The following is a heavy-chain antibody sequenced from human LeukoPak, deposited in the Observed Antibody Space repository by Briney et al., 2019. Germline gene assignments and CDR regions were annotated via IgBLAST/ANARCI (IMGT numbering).Heavy chain of an antibody. CDR3: ARLYSSSWYSYYYGMDV. CDR1: GGSISSYY. J-gene: IGHJ6*02. V-gene: IGHV4-59*08. Sequence: PSETLSLTCTVSGGSISSYYWSWIRQPPGKGLEWIGYIYYSGSTNYNPSLKSRVTISVDTSKNQFSLKLSSVTAADTAVYYCARLYSSSWYSYYYGMDVWGQGTTVTVSS. CDR2: IYYSGST. D-gene: IGHD6-13*01.